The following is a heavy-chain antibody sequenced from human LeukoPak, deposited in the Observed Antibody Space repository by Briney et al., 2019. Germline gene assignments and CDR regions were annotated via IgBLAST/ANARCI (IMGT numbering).Heavy chain of an antibody. CDR2: INTNTGNP. J-gene: IGHJ5*02. Sequence: GASVKVSCKASGYTFTSYAMNWVRQAPGQGLEWMGWINTNTGNPTYAQGFTGRFVFSLDTSVSTAYLQISSLKAEDTAVYYCAREARYFDWSALNNWFDPWGQGTLVTVSS. D-gene: IGHD3-9*01. CDR1: GYTFTSYA. CDR3: AREARYFDWSALNNWFDP. V-gene: IGHV7-4-1*02.